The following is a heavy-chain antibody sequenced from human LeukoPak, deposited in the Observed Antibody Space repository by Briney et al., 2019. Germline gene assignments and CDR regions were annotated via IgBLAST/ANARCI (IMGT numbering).Heavy chain of an antibody. Sequence: GESLKISCKGSGYSFTSYWIGWVRQMPGKGLEWMGIIYPGDSDTRYSPSFQGQVTISADKSISTAYLQWSSLRSDDTAVYYCAREEDNYDILTGYYKGRHDAFDIWGQGTMVTVSS. CDR3: AREEDNYDILTGYYKGRHDAFDI. D-gene: IGHD3-9*01. J-gene: IGHJ3*02. V-gene: IGHV5-51*01. CDR1: GYSFTSYW. CDR2: IYPGDSDT.